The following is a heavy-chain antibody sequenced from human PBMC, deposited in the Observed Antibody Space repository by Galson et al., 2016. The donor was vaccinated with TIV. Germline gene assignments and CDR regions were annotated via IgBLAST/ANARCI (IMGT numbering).Heavy chain of an antibody. CDR3: ATPRSHYMSWTGYYLPNY. CDR1: GNRFTDNY. Sequence: SVKVSCKASGNRFTDNYIHWVRQAPGQGLEWMGLIHPSGVNTIYAQKFQGRVTMTRDTSTSTINLELRTLRSEDTAVYYCATPRSHYMSWTGYYLPNYWGQGTLVTVSS. D-gene: IGHD3/OR15-3a*01. J-gene: IGHJ4*02. CDR2: IHPSGVNT. V-gene: IGHV1-46*03.